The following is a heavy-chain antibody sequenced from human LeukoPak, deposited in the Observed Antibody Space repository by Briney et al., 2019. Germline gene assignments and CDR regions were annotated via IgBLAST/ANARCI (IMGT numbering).Heavy chain of an antibody. Sequence: SETLSLTCTVSGGSISSYYWSWIRQPPGKGLEWIGYIYYSGSTNYNPSLKSRVTISVDTSKNQFSLKLNSVTAADTAVYYCAGTYNERYWYFDLWGRGTLVTVSS. D-gene: IGHD1-1*01. V-gene: IGHV4-59*01. CDR3: AGTYNERYWYFDL. J-gene: IGHJ2*01. CDR2: IYYSGST. CDR1: GGSISSYY.